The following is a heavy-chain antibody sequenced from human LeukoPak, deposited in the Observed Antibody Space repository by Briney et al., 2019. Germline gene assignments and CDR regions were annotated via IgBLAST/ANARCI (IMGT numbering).Heavy chain of an antibody. CDR2: VSPYNDNT. D-gene: IGHD3-22*01. Sequence: ASVKVSCKASGYTFARHGITWVRQAPGQGLEWMGWVSPYNDNTNYARKLQGRVTMTTDTSTSTAYMELRSLRSDDTAVYYCARDEYYYDSSGYYSPYYFDYWGQGTLVTVSS. V-gene: IGHV1-18*01. CDR3: ARDEYYYDSSGYYSPYYFDY. J-gene: IGHJ4*02. CDR1: GYTFARHG.